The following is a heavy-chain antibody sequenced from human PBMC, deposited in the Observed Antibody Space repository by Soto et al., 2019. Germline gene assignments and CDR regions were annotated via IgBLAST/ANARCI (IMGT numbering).Heavy chain of an antibody. CDR1: GCRFSNFG. D-gene: IGHD5-12*01. CDR3: AREGSGYNF. Sequence: SVKVSCKASGCRFSNFGISWVRQAPGQGLEWMGGIVPVFGRPNYAQRFRGRLTITADESTSTGYMELISLRSDDTAVYYCAREGSGYNFWGQGTQVSVS. J-gene: IGHJ4*02. V-gene: IGHV1-69*13. CDR2: IVPVFGRP.